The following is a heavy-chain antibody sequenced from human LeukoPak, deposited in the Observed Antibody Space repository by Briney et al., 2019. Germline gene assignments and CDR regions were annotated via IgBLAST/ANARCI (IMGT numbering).Heavy chain of an antibody. D-gene: IGHD3-10*01. J-gene: IGHJ4*02. CDR1: GYTFRSFD. Sequence: ASVKVSCKASGYTFRSFDISWVRQAPGQGLEWMGWIGTYNGNTNYAQNLQGRVTMTTDTSTSTAYMELRSLRYDDTAVYFCERVDRGGSGSGVIDYWGQGTLVTVSS. CDR3: ERVDRGGSGSGVIDY. V-gene: IGHV1-18*01. CDR2: IGTYNGNT.